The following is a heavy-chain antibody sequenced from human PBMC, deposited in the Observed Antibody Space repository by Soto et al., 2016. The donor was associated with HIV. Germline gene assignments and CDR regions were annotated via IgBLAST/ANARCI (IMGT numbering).Heavy chain of an antibody. Sequence: EVQLVESGGGLVHPGRSLRLSCTGSGFTFGDYAVSWVRQAPAKGLEWIGLIRSRPYGGTTEYAASVKGRFTISRDDYQKTSPIWKWTASIPRTQPFYYCTSELYYYSSSGQYRTPTLDYSGQGTLVTVSS. CDR2: IRSRPYGGTT. D-gene: IGHD3-22*01. CDR3: TSELYYYSSSGQYRTPTLDY. V-gene: IGHV3-49*04. J-gene: IGHJ4*02. CDR1: GFTFGDYA.